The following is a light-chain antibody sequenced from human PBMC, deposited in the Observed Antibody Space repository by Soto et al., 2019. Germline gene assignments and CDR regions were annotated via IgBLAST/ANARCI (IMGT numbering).Light chain of an antibody. CDR1: QSIGSW. CDR2: KAS. CDR3: QQYGSYSPWT. Sequence: DLQMTQSPSTLSASVGDRVTITCQASQSIGSWLAWYQQKPGKAPKLQIYKASSLESGVPSRFSGSGSGTEFTLTISSLQPDDFASYYCQQYGSYSPWTFGQGTKVEIK. V-gene: IGKV1-5*03. J-gene: IGKJ1*01.